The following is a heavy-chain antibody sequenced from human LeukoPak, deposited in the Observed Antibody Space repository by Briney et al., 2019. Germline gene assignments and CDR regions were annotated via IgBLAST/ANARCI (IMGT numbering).Heavy chain of an antibody. V-gene: IGHV3-9*01. D-gene: IGHD3-22*01. CDR1: GFSFSSYA. Sequence: GGSLRLSCAASGFSFSSYAMHWVRQAPGKGLEWVSGISWNSGSIGYADSVKGRFTISRDNAKNSLYLQMNSLRAEDTALYYCAKDYYYDSSGYSYYFDYWGQGTLVTVSS. CDR2: ISWNSGSI. CDR3: AKDYYYDSSGYSYYFDY. J-gene: IGHJ4*02.